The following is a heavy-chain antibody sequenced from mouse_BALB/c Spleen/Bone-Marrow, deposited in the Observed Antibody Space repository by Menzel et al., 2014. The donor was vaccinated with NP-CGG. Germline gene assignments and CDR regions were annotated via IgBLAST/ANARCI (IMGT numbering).Heavy chain of an antibody. CDR3: ARLSYYGRFAY. Sequence: EVQRVESGGGLVQPGGSLKLSCAASGFDFSRYWMSWVRQAPGKGLEWIGEINPDSSTINYTPSRKDKFIISRDNAKNTLYLQMSKVRSEDTALYYCARLSYYGRFAYWGQGTLVTASP. D-gene: IGHD1-1*01. CDR2: INPDSSTI. V-gene: IGHV4-1*02. CDR1: GFDFSRYW. J-gene: IGHJ3*01.